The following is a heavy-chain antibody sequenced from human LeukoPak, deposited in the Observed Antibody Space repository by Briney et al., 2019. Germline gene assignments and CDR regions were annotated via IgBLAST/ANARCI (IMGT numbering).Heavy chain of an antibody. V-gene: IGHV3-30*03. D-gene: IGHD3-22*01. CDR1: GFTFSSYA. Sequence: PGGSLRLSCAASGFTFSSYAMSGVRQAPGKGLEWVATISHDGSNKYYADSVKGRFTISRDNSKNTLYLQMNSLRAEDTAVYYCAAGYYFGDYWGQGTLVTVSS. J-gene: IGHJ4*02. CDR2: ISHDGSNK. CDR3: AAGYYFGDY.